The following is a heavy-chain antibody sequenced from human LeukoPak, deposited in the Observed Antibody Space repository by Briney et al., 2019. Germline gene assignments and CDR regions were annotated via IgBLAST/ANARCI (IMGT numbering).Heavy chain of an antibody. CDR1: GFTFSSYA. CDR2: ISGRGGSA. Sequence: PGGSLRLSCAASGFTFSSYAMSWVRQAPGKGLEWVSAISGRGGSAYYADSVKGRFTISRDNSKNTLYLQMNSLRAEDTAVYYCATSDRIQLWWYGMDVWGQGTTVTVPS. V-gene: IGHV3-23*01. CDR3: ATSDRIQLWWYGMDV. D-gene: IGHD5-18*01. J-gene: IGHJ6*02.